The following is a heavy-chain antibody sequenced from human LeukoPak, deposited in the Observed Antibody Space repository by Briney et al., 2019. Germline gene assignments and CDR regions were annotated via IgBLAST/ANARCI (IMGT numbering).Heavy chain of an antibody. CDR3: AKARSRVTTIVVVTHAFDS. J-gene: IGHJ4*02. V-gene: IGHV3-23*01. D-gene: IGHD3-22*01. CDR2: LTGKSTST. Sequence: GGSLRLSCAASGFSFSIYALSCVPQAPVGGREGVSTLTGKSTSTHYADSVNGRFTIYRDNSKNTLYLQMGSLRAEDTAVYYCAKARSRVTTIVVVTHAFDSWGQGTLVTVSS. CDR1: GFSFSIYA.